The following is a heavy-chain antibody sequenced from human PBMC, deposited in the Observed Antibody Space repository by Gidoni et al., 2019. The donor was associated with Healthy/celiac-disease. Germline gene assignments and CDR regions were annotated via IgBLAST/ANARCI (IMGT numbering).Heavy chain of an antibody. J-gene: IGHJ6*03. V-gene: IGHV1-69*01. CDR2: IIPIFGTA. CDR3: ARDLGDHIVATITALWDMDV. CDR1: GGTFSSYA. D-gene: IGHD5-12*01. Sequence: QVQLVQSGAEVKKPGSSVKVSCKASGGTFSSYAISWVRQAPGQGLEWMGGIIPIFGTANYAQKFQGRVTITADESTSTAYMELSSLRSEDTAVYYCARDLGDHIVATITALWDMDVWGKGTTVTVSS.